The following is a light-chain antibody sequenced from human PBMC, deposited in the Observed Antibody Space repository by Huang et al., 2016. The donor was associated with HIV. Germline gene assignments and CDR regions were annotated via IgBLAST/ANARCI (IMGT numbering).Light chain of an antibody. V-gene: IGKV1-5*03. J-gene: IGKJ2*01. CDR1: QSISTW. CDR2: KAS. Sequence: DIQMTQSPSTLSASVGDRVTITCRASQSISTWLAWYKQIPGKAPKLLIYKASSLESGGPARFSGSGSGTEFTLTISSLQPDDFATYYCQQYNTDSGYTFGQGTKLEI. CDR3: QQYNTDSGYT.